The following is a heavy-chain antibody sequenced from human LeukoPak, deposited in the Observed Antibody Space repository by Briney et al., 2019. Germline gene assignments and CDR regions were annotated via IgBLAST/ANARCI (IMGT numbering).Heavy chain of an antibody. V-gene: IGHV3-30-3*01. D-gene: IGHD1-26*01. J-gene: IGHJ4*02. CDR3: ARGDLVGASRLNY. Sequence: PGGSLRLSCAASGFTFSSYAMHWVRQAPGKGLERVAVISYDGSNKYYADSVKGRFTISRDNSKNTLYLQMNSLRAEDTAVYYCARGDLVGASRLNYWGQGTLVTVSS. CDR1: GFTFSSYA. CDR2: ISYDGSNK.